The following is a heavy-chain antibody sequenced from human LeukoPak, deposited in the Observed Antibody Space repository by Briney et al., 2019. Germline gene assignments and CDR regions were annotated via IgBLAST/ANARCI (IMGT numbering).Heavy chain of an antibody. V-gene: IGHV3-66*01. J-gene: IGHJ3*02. Sequence: GGSLRLSCTASGFTFGDYAMSWVRQAPGKGLEWVSVIYSGGSTYYAGSVKGRFTISRDNSKNTLYLQMNSLRAEDTAVYYCARGVTRPDEAFDIWGQGTMVTVSS. CDR2: IYSGGST. CDR1: GFTFGDYA. D-gene: IGHD2-21*02. CDR3: ARGVTRPDEAFDI.